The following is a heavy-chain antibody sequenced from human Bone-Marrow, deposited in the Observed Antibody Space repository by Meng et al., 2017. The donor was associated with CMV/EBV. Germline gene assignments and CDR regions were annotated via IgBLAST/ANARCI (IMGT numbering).Heavy chain of an antibody. CDR1: ECILDDYA. J-gene: IGHJ6*02. D-gene: IGHD3-10*01. Sequence: LTLSCGASECILDDYAMHWVRQAPGKGLEWVSLISWDGGSTYYADSVKGRFTISRDNSKNSLYLQMNSLRAEDTALYYCAKDMTPYGSGSYPNYGMDVWGQGTTVTVSS. V-gene: IGHV3-43D*03. CDR3: AKDMTPYGSGSYPNYGMDV. CDR2: ISWDGGST.